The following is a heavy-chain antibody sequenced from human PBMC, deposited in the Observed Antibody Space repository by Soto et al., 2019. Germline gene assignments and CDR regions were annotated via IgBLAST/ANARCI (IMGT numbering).Heavy chain of an antibody. J-gene: IGHJ4*02. Sequence: SETLSLTCTVSGGSISSSSYYWGWIRQPPGKGLEWIGSIYYSGSTYYNPSLKSRVTISVDTSKNQFSLKLSSVTAADTAVYYCARRPDKDSVVVVAAPFDYWGQGTLVTVSS. V-gene: IGHV4-39*01. CDR1: GGSISSSSYY. CDR3: ARRPDKDSVVVVAAPFDY. D-gene: IGHD2-15*01. CDR2: IYYSGST.